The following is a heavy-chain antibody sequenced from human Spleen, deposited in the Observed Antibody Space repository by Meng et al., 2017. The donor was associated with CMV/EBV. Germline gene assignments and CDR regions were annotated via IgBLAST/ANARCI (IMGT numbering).Heavy chain of an antibody. J-gene: IGHJ5*02. CDR1: GFTFSHYY. CDR2: ISASGNTI. CDR3: ARGPRLGGWFDP. D-gene: IGHD4-11*01. V-gene: IGHV3-11*04. Sequence: CAASGFTFSHYYMSWIRQAPGKGLEWVSYISASGNTIYYADSVKGRFTISRDNTKNSLYLQMNSLRAEDTAVYYCARGPRLGGWFDPWGQGTLVTVSS.